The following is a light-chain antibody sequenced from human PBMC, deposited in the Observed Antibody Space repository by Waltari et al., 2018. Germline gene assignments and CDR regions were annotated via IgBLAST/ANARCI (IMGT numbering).Light chain of an antibody. CDR2: GAS. CDR3: QQYGSSPPIT. CDR1: QSVSSRY. V-gene: IGKV3-20*01. J-gene: IGKJ5*01. Sequence: EIVLTQSPGTLSSSPGERATLSCRASQSVSSRYLVWYQHKPGQAPRLLIYGASSRATGIPDRFSGSGSGTDFTLTISRLEPEDFAVYYCQQYGSSPPITFGQGTRLEIK.